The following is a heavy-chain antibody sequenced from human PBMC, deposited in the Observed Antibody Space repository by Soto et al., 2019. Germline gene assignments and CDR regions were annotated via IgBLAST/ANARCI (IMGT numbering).Heavy chain of an antibody. Sequence: SETLSLTCTVSGGSVSSGSYYWSWIRQPPGKGLEWIGYIYYSGSTNYNPSLKSRVTISVDTSKNQFSLKLSSVTAADTAVYYCARVGREMDLYYYYGMDVWGQGTTVSVSS. D-gene: IGHD1-26*01. CDR2: IYYSGST. CDR3: ARVGREMDLYYYYGMDV. J-gene: IGHJ6*02. V-gene: IGHV4-61*01. CDR1: GGSVSSGSYY.